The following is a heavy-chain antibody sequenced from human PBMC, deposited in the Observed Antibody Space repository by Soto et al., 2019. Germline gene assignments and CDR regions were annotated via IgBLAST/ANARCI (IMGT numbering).Heavy chain of an antibody. V-gene: IGHV3-23*01. Sequence: PWGSLRLSCAASGFSFSSYAMSWVRQAPGKGLEWVSSISGSTSGTYYADAVKGRFTTSRDNSNNTIYLQINSLRAEDTAVYCCAKDRGFIDPFDYWGQGALVTVSS. CDR3: AKDRGFIDPFDY. CDR2: ISGSTSGT. J-gene: IGHJ4*02. CDR1: GFSFSSYA. D-gene: IGHD3-16*02.